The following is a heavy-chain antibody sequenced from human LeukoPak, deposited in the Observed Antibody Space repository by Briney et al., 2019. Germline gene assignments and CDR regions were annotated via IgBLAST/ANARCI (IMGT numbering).Heavy chain of an antibody. Sequence: GGSLRLSCAASGFTFSSYSMNWVRQAPGKGLEWVSYISSSSTIYYADSVKGRFTISRDNAKNSLYLQMNSLRDEDTAVYYCARDPLGSSYYYGMDVWGQGTTVTVSS. CDR2: ISSSSTI. V-gene: IGHV3-48*02. D-gene: IGHD1-26*01. CDR3: ARDPLGSSYYYGMDV. J-gene: IGHJ6*02. CDR1: GFTFSSYS.